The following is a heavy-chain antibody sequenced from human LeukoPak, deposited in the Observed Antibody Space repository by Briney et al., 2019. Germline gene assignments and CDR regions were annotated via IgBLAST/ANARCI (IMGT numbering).Heavy chain of an antibody. D-gene: IGHD3-22*01. V-gene: IGHV1-46*01. CDR3: ARRDSSGYYPNWFDP. CDR1: GYTFTSYY. Sequence: ASVKVSCKASGYTFTSYYMHWVRQAPGQGLEWMGIINPSGGSTSYAQKFQGRVTITADESTSTAYMELSRLRSEDTAVCYCARRDSSGYYPNWFDPWGQGTLVTVSS. J-gene: IGHJ5*02. CDR2: INPSGGST.